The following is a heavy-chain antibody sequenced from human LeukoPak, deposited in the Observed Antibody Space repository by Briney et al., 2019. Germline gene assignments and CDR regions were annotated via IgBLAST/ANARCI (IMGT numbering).Heavy chain of an antibody. J-gene: IGHJ6*02. CDR3: ARGSLVRKYYYYYYGMDV. V-gene: IGHV4-34*01. CDR1: GGSFSGYY. D-gene: IGHD6-6*01. CDR2: INHSGST. Sequence: SETLSLTCAVYGGSFSGYYWSWIRQPPGKGLVWIGEINHSGSTNHNPSLKSRVTISVDTSKNQFSLKLSSVTAADTAVYYCARGSLVRKYYYYYYGMDVWGQGTTVTVSS.